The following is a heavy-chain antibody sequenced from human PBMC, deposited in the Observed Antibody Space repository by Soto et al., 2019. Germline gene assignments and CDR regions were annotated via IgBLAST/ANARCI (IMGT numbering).Heavy chain of an antibody. CDR2: ITVRGDIT. Sequence: EVQLLESGGDLVQPGGSLRLSCAASGFSFSSYAMTWVRQAPGKGLEWVSTITVRGDITHSPDSVKGRFTVSRDNSKNTLYLQMDSLRDDDTAIYFCTKDTSGTKDTSWTYYTSDFWGQGTLVTVSS. D-gene: IGHD1-26*01. V-gene: IGHV3-23*01. CDR3: TKDTSGTKDTSWTYYTSDF. CDR1: GFSFSSYA. J-gene: IGHJ4*02.